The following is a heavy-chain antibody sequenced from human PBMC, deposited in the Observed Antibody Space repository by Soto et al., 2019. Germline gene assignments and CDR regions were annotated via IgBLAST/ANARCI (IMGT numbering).Heavy chain of an antibody. CDR3: ARHHGPTTSENWFDP. D-gene: IGHD5-12*01. Sequence: ASVKVSCKASGYTFFTYYISWVRQAPGQGPEWMGWISTYSGDTKYAQKFQGRVTMTTDTSTTTAYLELRSLRSDDTAVYYCARHHGPTTSENWFDPWGQGTLVTVSS. CDR1: GYTFFTYY. V-gene: IGHV1-18*01. J-gene: IGHJ5*02. CDR2: ISTYSGDT.